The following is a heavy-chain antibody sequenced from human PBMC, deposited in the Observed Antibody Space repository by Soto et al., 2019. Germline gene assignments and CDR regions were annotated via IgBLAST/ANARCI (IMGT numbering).Heavy chain of an antibody. CDR2: IYQSGST. J-gene: IGHJ4*02. CDR3: ARNYGPGYTFDY. V-gene: IGHV4-30-2*01. Sequence: SETRSLTCAVSGGSISSGGYSWSWIRQPPGKGLEWIGYIYQSGSTNYNPSLKSRVTISVDTSKNQFSLKLSSVTAADTAVYYCARNYGPGYTFDYWGQGTLVTVSS. D-gene: IGHD3-10*01. CDR1: GGSISSGGYS.